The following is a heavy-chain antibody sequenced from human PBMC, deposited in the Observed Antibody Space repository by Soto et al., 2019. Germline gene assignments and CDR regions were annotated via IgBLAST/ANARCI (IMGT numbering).Heavy chain of an antibody. D-gene: IGHD6-13*01. CDR3: AKGEGSSPYYYGMDV. CDR2: ITGSGDDT. J-gene: IGHJ6*02. V-gene: IGHV3-23*01. CDR1: GFIFSGYA. Sequence: GGSLRLSCEASGFIFSGYAMSWVRQAPGRRLEWISAITGSGDDTYYADYVKGRFTISRDNSKNSLYLQMSSLRAEDTALYYCAKGEGSSPYYYGMDVWGQGTTVTVSS.